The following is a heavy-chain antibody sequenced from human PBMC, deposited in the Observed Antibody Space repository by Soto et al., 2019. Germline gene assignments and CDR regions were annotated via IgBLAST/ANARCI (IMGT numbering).Heavy chain of an antibody. J-gene: IGHJ5*02. D-gene: IGHD4-17*01. CDR2: IYPGDSET. CDR3: ARLGDNNYQYKYNWFDP. Sequence: EVQLVQSGAEVKKPGESLKISCKGSGYSFNNYWIVWVRQMPGKGLDWMGIIYPGDSETRYSPSFQGQVTISVDKSTSNAYLQWNSLKASDTAIYYCARLGDNNYQYKYNWFDPWGQGTLVTVSS. V-gene: IGHV5-51*01. CDR1: GYSFNNYW.